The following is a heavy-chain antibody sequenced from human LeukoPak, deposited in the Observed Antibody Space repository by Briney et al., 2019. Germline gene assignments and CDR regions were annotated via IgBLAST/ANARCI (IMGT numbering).Heavy chain of an antibody. CDR2: FYYSGDT. Sequence: PSETLSLTCTVSGGSIGSGGYCWHWIRQLPGKGLKWIGHFYYSGDTYYNPSLKSRVTTSVDTSKTQFSLKLSSVTAADTAVYYCGSTANKPTFDIWGQGTMVTVSS. J-gene: IGHJ3*02. CDR3: GSTANKPTFDI. CDR1: GGSIGSGGYC. D-gene: IGHD1-14*01. V-gene: IGHV4-30-4*08.